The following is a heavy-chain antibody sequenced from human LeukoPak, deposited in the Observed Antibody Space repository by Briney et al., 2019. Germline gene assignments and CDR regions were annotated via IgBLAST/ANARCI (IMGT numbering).Heavy chain of an antibody. Sequence: PGGSLRLSCAASGFTFSTYVMNWFRQAPGKGLEWVSTISVGAEYIFYADSVKGRFTISRDDSNNALYLQMHSLRAEDTALYYCASGPPFLKYFEYWGQGTLVTVYS. D-gene: IGHD3-3*01. J-gene: IGHJ4*02. V-gene: IGHV3-23*01. CDR2: ISVGAEYI. CDR3: ASGPPFLKYFEY. CDR1: GFTFSTYV.